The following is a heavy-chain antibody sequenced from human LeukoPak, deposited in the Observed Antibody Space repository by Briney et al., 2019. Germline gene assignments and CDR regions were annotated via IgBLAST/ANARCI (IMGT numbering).Heavy chain of an antibody. V-gene: IGHV4-39*07. CDR2: IYYSGST. Sequence: SETLSLTCTVSGGSISSSSYYWGWIRQPPGKGLEWIGSIYYSGSTYYNPSLKSRVTITVDTSKNQFSLKLSSVTAVDTAVYYCARGGAVRDPNWFDPWGQGTLVTVSS. CDR3: ARGGAVRDPNWFDP. J-gene: IGHJ5*02. CDR1: GGSISSSSYY. D-gene: IGHD3-10*01.